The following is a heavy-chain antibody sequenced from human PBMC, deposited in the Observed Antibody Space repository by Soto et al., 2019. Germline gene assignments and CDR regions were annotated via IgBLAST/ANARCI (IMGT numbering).Heavy chain of an antibody. CDR3: ARVPYSSGYWDYYYYGMDV. Sequence: QVQLVQSGAEVKKPGASVKVSCKASGYTFTSYDINWVRQATGQGLEWMGWMNPNSGNTGYAQKFQGRVTMTRNTSISTAYMELSSLRSEDTAVYYCARVPYSSGYWDYYYYGMDVWGQGTTVTVSS. CDR1: GYTFTSYD. CDR2: MNPNSGNT. D-gene: IGHD3-22*01. V-gene: IGHV1-8*01. J-gene: IGHJ6*02.